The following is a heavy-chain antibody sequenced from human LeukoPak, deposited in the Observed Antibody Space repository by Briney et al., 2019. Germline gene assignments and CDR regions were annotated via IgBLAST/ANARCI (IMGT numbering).Heavy chain of an antibody. CDR2: IKSDGRST. Sequence: GGSLRLSCAASGFSFSYYWMHWVRQEPGKGLVWVALIKSDGRSTSYAVSVKGRFTISRDNAKNTLFLQMNSLRVEDTAVYYCAGTYYADYGTTYSLDYWGQGTLVTVSS. CDR1: GFSFSYYW. V-gene: IGHV3-74*01. J-gene: IGHJ4*02. CDR3: AGTYYADYGTTYSLDY. D-gene: IGHD4-17*01.